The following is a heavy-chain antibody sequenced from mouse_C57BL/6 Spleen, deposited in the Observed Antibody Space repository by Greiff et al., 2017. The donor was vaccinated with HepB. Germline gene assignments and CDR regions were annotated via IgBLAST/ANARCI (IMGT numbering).Heavy chain of an antibody. CDR2: ISGGGGNT. J-gene: IGHJ3*01. Sequence: EVMLVESGGGLVKPGGSLKLSCAASGFTFSSYTMSWVRQTPEKRLEWVATISGGGGNTYYPDSVKGRFTISRDNAKNTLYLQMSSLRSEDTALYYCARHIYGSSFAYWGQGTLVTVSA. V-gene: IGHV5-9*01. CDR1: GFTFSSYT. CDR3: ARHIYGSSFAY. D-gene: IGHD1-1*01.